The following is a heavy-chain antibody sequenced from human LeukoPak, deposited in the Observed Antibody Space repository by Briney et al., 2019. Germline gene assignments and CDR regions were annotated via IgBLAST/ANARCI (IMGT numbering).Heavy chain of an antibody. CDR3: ARVGVLTGYPFDY. V-gene: IGHV1-18*01. CDR1: GYTFSSYG. CDR2: ISAYNGNT. J-gene: IGHJ4*02. D-gene: IGHD3-9*01. Sequence: ASAKVSCKASGYTFSSYGISWVRQAPGQGLEWMGWISAYNGNTYYAQNLQGRVTMTTDTSTSTAYMELRSLRSDDTAVYYCARVGVLTGYPFDYWGQGTLVTVSS.